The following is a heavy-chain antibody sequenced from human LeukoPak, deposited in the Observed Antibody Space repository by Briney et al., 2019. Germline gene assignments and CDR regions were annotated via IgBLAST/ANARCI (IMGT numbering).Heavy chain of an antibody. D-gene: IGHD6-19*01. Sequence: GGSLRLSCAASGFTFSSYSMNWVRQAPGKGLEWVSSISSSSSYIYYADSVKGRLTISRDNAKNSLYLQMNSLRAEDTAVYYCARDLYGPPSGWYTLDYWGQGTLVTVSS. CDR1: GFTFSSYS. CDR3: ARDLYGPPSGWYTLDY. J-gene: IGHJ4*02. CDR2: ISSSSSYI. V-gene: IGHV3-21*01.